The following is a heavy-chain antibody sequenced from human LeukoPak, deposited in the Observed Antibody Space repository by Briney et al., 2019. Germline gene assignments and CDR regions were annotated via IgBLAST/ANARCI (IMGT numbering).Heavy chain of an antibody. D-gene: IGHD3-22*01. V-gene: IGHV1-2*02. CDR1: GYTFTGYY. Sequence: ASVKVSCKASGYTFTGYYMHWVRQAPGQGLEWMGWINPNSGGTNYAQKFQGRVTMTRDTSISTAYMELSRLRSDDTAVYYCALYYYDSSGYPFFDYWGQGTLVTVSS. J-gene: IGHJ4*02. CDR2: INPNSGGT. CDR3: ALYYYDSSGYPFFDY.